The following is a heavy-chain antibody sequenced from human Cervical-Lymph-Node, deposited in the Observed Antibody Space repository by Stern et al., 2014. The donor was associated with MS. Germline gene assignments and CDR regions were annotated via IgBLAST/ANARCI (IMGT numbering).Heavy chain of an antibody. J-gene: IGHJ4*02. CDR2: MFHSGKT. V-gene: IGHV4-59*01. D-gene: IGHD2-15*01. CDR3: ARDKGISFVDY. Sequence: QVQLQESGPGLVKPSETLSLTCTVSGDSISRYYWNWIRQAPGKGLEWIGNMFHSGKTNYNPSLKSRVTILVDTSKNQFSLKLSSVTAADTAVYYCARDKGISFVDYWGQGTLVTVSS. CDR1: GDSISRYY.